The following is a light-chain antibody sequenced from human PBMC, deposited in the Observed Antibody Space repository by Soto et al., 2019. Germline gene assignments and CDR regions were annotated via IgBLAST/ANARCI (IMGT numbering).Light chain of an antibody. CDR3: QQYSSYWT. Sequence: EIKMNQRCATVSAYVGDRFPSNRRASQSISSWLAWYQQKPGKAPKFLIYDASNLESGVPSRFSGSGSGTEFTLTISRLQTDDFATYYCQQYSSYWTFGQGSKVDIK. V-gene: IGKV1-5*01. CDR2: DAS. CDR1: QSISSW. J-gene: IGKJ1*01.